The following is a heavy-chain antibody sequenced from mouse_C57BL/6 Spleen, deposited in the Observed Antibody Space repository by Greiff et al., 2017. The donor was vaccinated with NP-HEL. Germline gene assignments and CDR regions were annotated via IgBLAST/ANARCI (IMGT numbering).Heavy chain of an antibody. CDR3: ARRRDGYWYYFDY. CDR1: GYTFTSYW. D-gene: IGHD2-3*01. J-gene: IGHJ2*01. CDR2: IAPSDSET. Sequence: VPLQQPGAELVRPGSSVKLSCKASGYTFTSYWMHWVKQRPIPGLEWIGTIAPSDSETHYNQKFKDKATLTVDKASSTAYMQLSSLTSEDSAVYYCARRRDGYWYYFDYWGQGTTLTVSS. V-gene: IGHV1-52*01.